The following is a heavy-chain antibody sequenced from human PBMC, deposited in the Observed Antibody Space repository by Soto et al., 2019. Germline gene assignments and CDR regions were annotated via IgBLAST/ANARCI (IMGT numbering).Heavy chain of an antibody. Sequence: QVHLVQSGAEVKKPGASVKVSCKGSGYIFTTYGITWVRQAPGQGLEWMGWISAHNGNTNYAQKRQGRVTVTRDTSTSTAYMELRNLRSDDTAVYYCARGRYGDYWGQGDLVTVSS. CDR1: GYIFTTYG. V-gene: IGHV1-18*01. J-gene: IGHJ4*02. CDR2: ISAHNGNT. D-gene: IGHD1-1*01. CDR3: ARGRYGDY.